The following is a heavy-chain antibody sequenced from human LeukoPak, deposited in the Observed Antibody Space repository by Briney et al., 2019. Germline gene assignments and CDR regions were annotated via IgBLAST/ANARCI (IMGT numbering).Heavy chain of an antibody. V-gene: IGHV3-23*01. CDR1: GFTFSSYA. CDR2: VIGSGGTT. J-gene: IGHJ4*02. CDR3: AKDRVPDGYYSIDY. D-gene: IGHD5-18*01. Sequence: PGGSLRLSCAASGFTFSSYAMSWVRQAPGKGLEWVSIVIGSGGTTDYADSVKGRFTVSKDISKNTLYLQMNSLRAEDTAIYYCAKDRVPDGYYSIDYWGQGTVVIVSS.